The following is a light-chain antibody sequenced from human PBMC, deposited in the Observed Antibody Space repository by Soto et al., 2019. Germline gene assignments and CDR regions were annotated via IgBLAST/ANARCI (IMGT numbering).Light chain of an antibody. Sequence: DIQVTQSPSFVSASVGDRITITCRASQGISNWLAWYQQHPGKAPKLLIYGATSLHSGVPSRFSDRGPGTEFTLTISGLQPEDLATYYCQQADSFARFGQRPEIDMK. CDR3: QQADSFAR. CDR2: GAT. CDR1: QGISNW. V-gene: IGKV1-12*01. J-gene: IGKJ1*01.